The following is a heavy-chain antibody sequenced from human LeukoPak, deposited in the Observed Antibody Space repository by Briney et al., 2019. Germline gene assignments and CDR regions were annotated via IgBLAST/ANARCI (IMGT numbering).Heavy chain of an antibody. D-gene: IGHD2-21*01. J-gene: IGHJ4*02. CDR1: GDSIRTDY. CDR3: ARLDCISDTCYNY. Sequence: PSETLSLTRTVSGDSIRTDYWSWIRQSPGKGLEWIGYINYSGNSDYNPSLKSRVTISVDRSKKQVSLRMRSVTAADTAVYYCARLDCISDTCYNYWALGALVTVSS. CDR2: INYSGNS. V-gene: IGHV4-59*08.